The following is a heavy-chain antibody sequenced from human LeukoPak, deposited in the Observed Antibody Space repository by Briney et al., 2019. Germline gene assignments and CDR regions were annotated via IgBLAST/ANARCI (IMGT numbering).Heavy chain of an antibody. CDR3: ARVLYCSGGSCFGPQFGPTDY. Sequence: SGGSLRLSCAASGFTFSSYGMHWVRQAPGKGLEWVAFIRYDGNNKYYADSVKGRFTISRDNAKNSLYLQMNSLRAEDTAVYYCARVLYCSGGSCFGPQFGPTDYWGQGTLVTVSS. V-gene: IGHV3-30*02. CDR2: IRYDGNNK. CDR1: GFTFSSYG. D-gene: IGHD2-15*01. J-gene: IGHJ4*02.